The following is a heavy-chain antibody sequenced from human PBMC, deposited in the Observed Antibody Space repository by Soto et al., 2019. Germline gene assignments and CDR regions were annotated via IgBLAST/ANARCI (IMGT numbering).Heavy chain of an antibody. V-gene: IGHV3-30*18. CDR1: GFTFSSYG. Sequence: QVQLVESGGGVVQPGRSLRLSCAASGFTFSSYGMHWVRQAPGKGLEWVAVISYDGSNKYYADSMKGRFTISRDNSKNTLYLQMNSLRAEDTAVYYCAKENPYYYGMDVWGQGTTVTVSS. CDR3: AKENPYYYGMDV. CDR2: ISYDGSNK. J-gene: IGHJ6*02.